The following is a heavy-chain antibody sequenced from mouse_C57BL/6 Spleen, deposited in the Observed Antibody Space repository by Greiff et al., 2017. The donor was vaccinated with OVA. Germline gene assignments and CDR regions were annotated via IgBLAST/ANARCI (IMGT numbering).Heavy chain of an antibody. CDR2: ISYDGSN. D-gene: IGHD1-1*01. V-gene: IGHV3-6*01. Sequence: DVKLQESGPGLVKPSQSLSLTCSVTGYSITSGYYWNWIRQFPGNKLEWMGYISYDGSNNYNPSLKNRISITRDTSNNQFFLKLNSMTTEDTATYYCASENYYGSSYEAMDYWGQGTSVTVSS. J-gene: IGHJ4*01. CDR1: GYSITSGYY. CDR3: ASENYYGSSYEAMDY.